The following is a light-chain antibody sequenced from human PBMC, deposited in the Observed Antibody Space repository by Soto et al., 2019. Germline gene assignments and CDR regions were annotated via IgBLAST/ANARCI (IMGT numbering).Light chain of an antibody. CDR3: QQYGSSPPWT. V-gene: IGKV3-11*01. CDR1: QSVSSY. J-gene: IGKJ1*01. Sequence: EIVLTQSPATLSLSPGERAPLSCRASQSVSSYLAWYQQKPGRAPRLLIYDASNRATGIPARFSGSGSGTDFTLTISSLEPEDFAVYYCQQYGSSPPWTFGQGTKVDIK. CDR2: DAS.